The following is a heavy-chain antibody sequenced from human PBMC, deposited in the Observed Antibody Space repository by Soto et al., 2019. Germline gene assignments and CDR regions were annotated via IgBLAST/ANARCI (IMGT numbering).Heavy chain of an antibody. CDR2: IYYSGST. CDR1: GGSVSSGSYY. D-gene: IGHD1-26*01. Sequence: LSLTCTVSGGSVSSGSYYWSWIRQPPGKGLEWIGYIYYSGSTNYNPSLKSRVTISVDTSKNQFSLELSSVTAADTAVYYCARELSGSYYYGMDVWGQGTTVTVSS. CDR3: ARELSGSYYYGMDV. J-gene: IGHJ6*02. V-gene: IGHV4-61*01.